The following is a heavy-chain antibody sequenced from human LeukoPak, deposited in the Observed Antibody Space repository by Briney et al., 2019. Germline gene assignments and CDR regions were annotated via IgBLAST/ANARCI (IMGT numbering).Heavy chain of an antibody. CDR1: GFTFRNHG. V-gene: IGHV3-33*01. D-gene: IGHD2/OR15-2a*01. CDR2: IWYDGSNK. J-gene: IGHJ4*02. CDR3: VRDRGALQYFDY. Sequence: GGSPRLSCAASGFTFRNHGMHWIRQAPGKGLEWVAIIWYDGSNKYYAASVNGRFTISRDNSKNTLYLQMNSLRDDDTAVYYCVRDRGALQYFDYWGQGTLVTVSS.